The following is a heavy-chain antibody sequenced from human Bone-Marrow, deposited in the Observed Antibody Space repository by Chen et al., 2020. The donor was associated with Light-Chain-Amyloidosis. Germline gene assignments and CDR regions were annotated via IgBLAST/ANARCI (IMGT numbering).Heavy chain of an antibody. CDR2: ISRSSSHI. CDR1: GFTSSRYT. D-gene: IGHD1-26*01. V-gene: IGHV3-21*01. Sequence: EVQLVESGGGLVEPGGSLTLSCVASGFTSSRYTMNWVGQAPGRGLGGVSSISRSSSHIYYADSMRGRFTISRDNAKNSLYLQMNNLRAEDTAVYYCARGGSYYYFDYWGQGILVTVSS. J-gene: IGHJ4*02. CDR3: ARGGSYYYFDY.